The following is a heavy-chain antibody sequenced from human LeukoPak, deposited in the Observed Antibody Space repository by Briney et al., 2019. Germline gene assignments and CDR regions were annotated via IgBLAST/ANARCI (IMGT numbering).Heavy chain of an antibody. V-gene: IGHV1-46*01. Sequence: GASVKVSCKASGYTFTSNHIHCVRQAPGQGLEWMGVINPSGDSTSYAQKFQGRVTMTRDTSTSTVYMELSSLRSEDTAVYYYARGDYYDSSGDAFDIWGQGTMVTVSS. CDR1: GYTFTSNH. J-gene: IGHJ3*02. CDR2: INPSGDST. CDR3: ARGDYYDSSGDAFDI. D-gene: IGHD3-22*01.